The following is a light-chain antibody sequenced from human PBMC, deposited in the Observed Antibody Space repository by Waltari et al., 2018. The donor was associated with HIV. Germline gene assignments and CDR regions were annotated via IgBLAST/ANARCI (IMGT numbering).Light chain of an antibody. CDR1: QTISKY. CDR2: DAS. Sequence: DIQMTQSPSSLSASVGDRVTITCRASQTISKYLNWYQQKPGKAPKLLIYDASTLQSGVPSRFSGSGYGTDFTLTISSLQPEDFATYYCQESYSTPMYTFGQGTKLEIK. CDR3: QESYSTPMYT. J-gene: IGKJ2*01. V-gene: IGKV1-39*01.